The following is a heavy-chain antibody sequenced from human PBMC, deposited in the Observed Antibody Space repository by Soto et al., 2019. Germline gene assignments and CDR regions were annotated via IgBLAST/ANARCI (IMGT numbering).Heavy chain of an antibody. D-gene: IGHD6-6*01. Sequence: QLQLQESGPGLVKPSETLSLTCTVSGGSISSSSYYWGWIRQPPGKGLEWIGSIYYSGSTYYNPSPKVRVTIPVDTSKNQFSLRLSSVTAPDTAVYYCASRYSSSSLDSGGQGTLVPVSS. V-gene: IGHV4-39*01. CDR2: IYYSGST. CDR1: GGSISSSSYY. J-gene: IGHJ4*02. CDR3: ASRYSSSSLDS.